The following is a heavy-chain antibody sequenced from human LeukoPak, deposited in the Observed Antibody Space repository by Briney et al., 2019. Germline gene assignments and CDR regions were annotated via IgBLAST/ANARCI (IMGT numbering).Heavy chain of an antibody. CDR3: AKDMEGYYDSSGYYYESSY. Sequence: QTGGSLRLSCAASGFTFSSYAMSWVRQAPGKGLEWVSAIGGSGGTTYYADSVKGRFTISRDNSKNTLYLQMNSLRAEDTAVYYCAKDMEGYYDSSGYYYESSYWGQGTLVTVSS. D-gene: IGHD3-22*01. J-gene: IGHJ4*02. CDR2: IGGSGGTT. CDR1: GFTFSSYA. V-gene: IGHV3-23*01.